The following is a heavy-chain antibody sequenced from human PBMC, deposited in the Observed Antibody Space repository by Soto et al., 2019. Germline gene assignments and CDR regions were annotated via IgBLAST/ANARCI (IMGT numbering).Heavy chain of an antibody. V-gene: IGHV3-48*02. CDR3: ARDLSWAFDH. J-gene: IGHJ4*02. Sequence: GGSLRLSCAASGFSFRDHSMNWVRQAPGKGLEWISYIRGTTTISYADSVKGRFTISRDNAENSLYLQMNSLRDEDTAVYYCARDLSWAFDHWGQGALVTVSS. CDR1: GFSFRDHS. CDR2: IRGTTTI. D-gene: IGHD6-13*01.